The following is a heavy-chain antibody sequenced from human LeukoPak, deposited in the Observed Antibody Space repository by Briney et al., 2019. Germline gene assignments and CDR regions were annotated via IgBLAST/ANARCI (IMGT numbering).Heavy chain of an antibody. CDR1: GFTFSSYA. CDR2: ISGSGGST. D-gene: IGHD3-3*01. CDR3: ARDTQYYDFWSGRHCMDV. J-gene: IGHJ6*03. Sequence: GGSLRLSCAASGFTFSSYAMSWVRQAPGKGLEWVSAISGSGGSTYYADSVKGRFTISRDNSKNTLYLQMNSLRAEDTAVYYCARDTQYYDFWSGRHCMDVWGKGTTVTVSS. V-gene: IGHV3-23*01.